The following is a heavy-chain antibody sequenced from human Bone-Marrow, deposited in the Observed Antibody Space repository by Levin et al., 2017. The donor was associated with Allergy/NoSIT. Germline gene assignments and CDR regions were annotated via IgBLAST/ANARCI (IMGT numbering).Heavy chain of an antibody. CDR3: ATLIGRHKPSDFWSGELDY. D-gene: IGHD3-3*01. J-gene: IGHJ4*02. CDR1: GYTFIGQY. V-gene: IGHV1-46*01. CDR2: INPNGGTT. Sequence: AASVKVSCKTSGYTFIGQYINWVRQAPGQGLEWMGMINPNGGTTSYAQNFQGRVTVTSDTFTSTVYMELTSLRSEDTAVYYCATLIGRHKPSDFWSGELDYWGQGTLVSVSS.